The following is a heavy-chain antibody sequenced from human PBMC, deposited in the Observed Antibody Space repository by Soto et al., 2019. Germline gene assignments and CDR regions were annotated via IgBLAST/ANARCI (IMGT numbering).Heavy chain of an antibody. CDR2: IYDSGTT. CDR3: AREYRSTYSRFFAY. D-gene: IGHD3-16*02. CDR1: GGSIGSGGYS. V-gene: IGHV4-30-2*01. Sequence: LSLTCAVSGGSIGSGGYSWTWIRQPPGKGLEWIGYIYDSGTTYYNPSLKSRLTISVDRSKNQFSLNLSSVTAADTAVYYCAREYRSTYSRFFAYGGQGTLVTVSS. J-gene: IGHJ4*02.